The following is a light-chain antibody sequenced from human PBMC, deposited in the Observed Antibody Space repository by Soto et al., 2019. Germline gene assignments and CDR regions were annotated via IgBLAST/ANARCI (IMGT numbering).Light chain of an antibody. CDR3: QHFGDSVWT. J-gene: IGKJ1*01. CDR2: AVS. Sequence: DIVLTQSPGTLSLSPGQRATPSCRASQSVSSSSVAWYRHRPGQAPRLLIYAVSSRAIDTPDRFSGSGSGTDFTLTISRLEPEDFAVYYCQHFGDSVWTFGQGTKVDI. V-gene: IGKV3-20*01. CDR1: QSVSSSS.